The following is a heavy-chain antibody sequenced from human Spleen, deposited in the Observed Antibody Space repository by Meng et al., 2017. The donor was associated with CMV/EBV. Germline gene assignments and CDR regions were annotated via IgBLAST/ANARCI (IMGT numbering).Heavy chain of an antibody. J-gene: IGHJ4*02. V-gene: IGHV3-23*01. CDR2: ITASGGST. CDR3: AKAFSSSWYREYYDY. D-gene: IGHD6-13*01. CDR1: GFTFSSSA. Sequence: SGFTFSSSAMSWVRQAPGKGLEWVSAITASGGSTYHADSVRGRFTISRDNSKNTLYLQLNSLRVEDTAVYYCAKAFSSSWYREYYDYWGQGTLVTVSS.